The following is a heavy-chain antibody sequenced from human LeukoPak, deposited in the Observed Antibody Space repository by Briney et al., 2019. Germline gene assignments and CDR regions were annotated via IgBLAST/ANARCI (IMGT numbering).Heavy chain of an antibody. CDR2: ISGSGGST. V-gene: IGHV3-23*01. J-gene: IGHJ4*02. CDR1: GFTFSSYA. Sequence: GGSLRLSCAASGFTFSSYAMSWVRQAPGKGLGWVSAISGSGGSTYYADSVKGRFTISRDNSKNTLYLQMNSLRAEDTAVYYCANGIAAAVLPFDYWGQGTLVTVSS. D-gene: IGHD6-13*01. CDR3: ANGIAAAVLPFDY.